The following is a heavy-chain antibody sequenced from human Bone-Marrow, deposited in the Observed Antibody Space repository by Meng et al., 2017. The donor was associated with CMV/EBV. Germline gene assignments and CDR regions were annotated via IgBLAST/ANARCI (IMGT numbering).Heavy chain of an antibody. CDR1: GGSISSYY. Sequence: SETLSLTCTVSGGSISSYYWSWIRQPPGKGLEWIGYIYYSGSTNYNPSLKSRVTISVDTSKNQFSLKLSSVTAADTAVYYCARIKYSSSLSVYYYYGMAVWGQGHTV. V-gene: IGHV4-59*01. D-gene: IGHD6-6*01. CDR2: IYYSGST. J-gene: IGHJ6*02. CDR3: ARIKYSSSLSVYYYYGMAV.